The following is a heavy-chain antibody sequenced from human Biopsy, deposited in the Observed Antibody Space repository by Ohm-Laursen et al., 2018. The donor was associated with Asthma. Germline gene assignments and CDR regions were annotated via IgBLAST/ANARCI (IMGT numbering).Heavy chain of an antibody. CDR3: AKDVFPGWELRRGPDY. Sequence: SLRLSCAASGFTFSNYGMHWVRQAPGKGLDWVAVISFDGSNKNYTDSVKGRFTISKDNSRNTLHLQMNSLRAEDTAVYYCAKDVFPGWELRRGPDYWGQGTLVTVSS. V-gene: IGHV3-30*18. J-gene: IGHJ4*02. CDR1: GFTFSNYG. D-gene: IGHD1-26*01. CDR2: ISFDGSNK.